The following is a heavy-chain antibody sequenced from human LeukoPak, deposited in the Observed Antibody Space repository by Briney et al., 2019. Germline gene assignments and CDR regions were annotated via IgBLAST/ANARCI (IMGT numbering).Heavy chain of an antibody. CDR3: ASLKYDILTGYYYYYFDY. D-gene: IGHD3-9*01. J-gene: IGHJ4*02. Sequence: SETLSLTCTVSGGSISSGSYYWSWIRQPPGKGLEWIGYIYYSGSTNYNPSLKSRVTISVDTSKNQFSLKVRSVTAADTAVYYCASLKYDILTGYYYYYFDYWGQGTLVTVSS. V-gene: IGHV4-61*01. CDR1: GGSISSGSYY. CDR2: IYYSGST.